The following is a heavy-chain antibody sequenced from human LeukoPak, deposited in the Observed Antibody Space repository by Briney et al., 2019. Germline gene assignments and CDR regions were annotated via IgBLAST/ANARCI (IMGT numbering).Heavy chain of an antibody. V-gene: IGHV1-2*02. J-gene: IGHJ4*02. CDR2: INPNSGGT. Sequence: ASVKVSCKASGYTFTGYYMHWVRQAPGQGLEWMGWINPNSGGTNYAQKFQGRVTMTRDTSISTAYMELSRLRSDDTAVYDCARDAVIAATHGWSDDWGQGTLVTVSS. D-gene: IGHD6-6*01. CDR1: GYTFTGYY. CDR3: ARDAVIAATHGWSDD.